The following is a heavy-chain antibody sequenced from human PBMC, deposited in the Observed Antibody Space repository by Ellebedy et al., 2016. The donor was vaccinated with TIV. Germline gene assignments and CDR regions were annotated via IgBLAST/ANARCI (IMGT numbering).Heavy chain of an antibody. CDR3: ARSEYYYDGRGSYYFDY. Sequence: GESLKISCKGSGYNFASQWIGWVRQMPGKGLELMGIIYPGDSYTRYSPSFEGQVTISADKSASTAYLQWSSLKASDTAMYYCARSEYYYDGRGSYYFDYWGQGTLVTVSS. J-gene: IGHJ4*02. CDR1: GYNFASQW. CDR2: IYPGDSYT. D-gene: IGHD3-22*01. V-gene: IGHV5-51*01.